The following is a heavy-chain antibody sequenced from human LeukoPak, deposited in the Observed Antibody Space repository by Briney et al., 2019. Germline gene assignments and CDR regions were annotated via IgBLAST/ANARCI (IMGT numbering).Heavy chain of an antibody. CDR2: SYHSGST. J-gene: IGHJ3*02. Sequence: PSEILSLTCAVSGGSITSSKWWTWVRQPPGKGLEWIGESYHSGSTNYNPSLKCRVTISVDKSKKQFSLKLSSVTAADTAVYYCARLSPDGFDIWGQGTMVTVFS. D-gene: IGHD2/OR15-2a*01. CDR1: GGSITSSKW. V-gene: IGHV4-4*02. CDR3: ARLSPDGFDI.